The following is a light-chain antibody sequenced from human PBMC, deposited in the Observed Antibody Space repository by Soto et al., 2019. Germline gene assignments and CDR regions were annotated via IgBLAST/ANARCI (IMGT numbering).Light chain of an antibody. CDR1: QSVSSY. J-gene: IGKJ5*01. V-gene: IGKV3-11*01. Sequence: IVLTHSPATLSFSPGERATLSFRASQSVSSYLAWYQQKPVQAPRLLIYDASNRATGIPARFSGSGSGTDFTLTISSLEPEDFAVYYCQQRSNWPITFGQGTRLETK. CDR3: QQRSNWPIT. CDR2: DAS.